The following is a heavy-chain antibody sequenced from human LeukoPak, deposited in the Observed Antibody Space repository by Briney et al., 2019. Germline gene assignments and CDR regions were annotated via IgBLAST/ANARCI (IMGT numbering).Heavy chain of an antibody. D-gene: IGHD6-6*01. CDR2: INPSGGST. Sequence: ASVKVSCKASGYTFTSYYMHWVRQAPGQGLEWMGIINPSGGSTSYAQKFQGRVTMTRDTSTSTVYMELGSLRSEDTAVYYCARSGGIAARPDGWFDPWGQGTLVTVSS. CDR3: ARSGGIAARPDGWFDP. V-gene: IGHV1-46*01. J-gene: IGHJ5*02. CDR1: GYTFTSYY.